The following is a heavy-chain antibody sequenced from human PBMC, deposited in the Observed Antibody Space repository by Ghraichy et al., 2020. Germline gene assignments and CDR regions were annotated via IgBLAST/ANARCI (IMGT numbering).Heavy chain of an antibody. Sequence: SETLSLTCTVSGGSISSGDYYWSWIRQPPGKGLEWIGYIYYSGSTYYNPSLKSRVTISVDTSKNQFSLKLSSVTAADTAVYYCARVAILTGPQEFDPWGQGTLVTVSS. CDR2: IYYSGST. D-gene: IGHD3-9*01. J-gene: IGHJ5*02. CDR1: GGSISSGDYY. V-gene: IGHV4-30-4*01. CDR3: ARVAILTGPQEFDP.